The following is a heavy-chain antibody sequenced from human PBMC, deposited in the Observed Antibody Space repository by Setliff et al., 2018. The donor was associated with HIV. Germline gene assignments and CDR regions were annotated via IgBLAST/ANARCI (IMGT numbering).Heavy chain of an antibody. CDR3: ARVGYYDSSFDY. CDR2: VSYSGSA. D-gene: IGHD3-22*01. CDR1: GDSISSGTYY. Sequence: PSETLSLTCSVSGDSISSGTYYWGWIRQPPGKGLEWIGSVSYSGSAFYNPSLKSRVKMSVDTSKNHLSLKLSSVTAADTAVYYCARVGYYDSSFDYWGQGTLVTVSS. J-gene: IGHJ4*02. V-gene: IGHV4-39*02.